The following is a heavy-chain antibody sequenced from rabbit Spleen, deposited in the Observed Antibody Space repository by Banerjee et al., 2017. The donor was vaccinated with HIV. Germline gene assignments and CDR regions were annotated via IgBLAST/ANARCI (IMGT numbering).Heavy chain of an antibody. Sequence: QSLEESGGDLVKPGASLTLTCTASGFSFSSSYWICWVRQAPGKGLEWIACIYAGSSGSTYYASWAKGRFTISRTSSTTVTLQMTSLTAADTATYFCARVSETSGWGEDLWGQGTLVTVS. CDR3: ARVSETSGWGEDL. V-gene: IGHV1S40*01. CDR2: IYAGSSGST. CDR1: GFSFSSSYW. J-gene: IGHJ3*01. D-gene: IGHD4-1*01.